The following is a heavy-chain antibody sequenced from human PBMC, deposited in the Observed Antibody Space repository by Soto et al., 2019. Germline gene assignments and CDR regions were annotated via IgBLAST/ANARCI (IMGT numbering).Heavy chain of an antibody. CDR3: AREDSGSYPGYYYYGMDV. CDR1: GYTFTSYG. D-gene: IGHD1-26*01. J-gene: IGHJ6*02. V-gene: IGHV1-18*04. Sequence: GASVKVSCKASGYTFTSYGISWVRQAPGQGLEWMGWISAYNGNTNYAQKLQGRVTMTTDTSTSTAYMELRSLRSDDTAVYYCAREDSGSYPGYYYYGMDVWGQGTTVTVSS. CDR2: ISAYNGNT.